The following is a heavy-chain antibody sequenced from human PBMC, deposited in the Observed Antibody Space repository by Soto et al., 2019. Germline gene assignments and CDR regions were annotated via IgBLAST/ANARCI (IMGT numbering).Heavy chain of an antibody. CDR2: MFPWTSDT. J-gene: IGHJ4*02. CDR3: VTTRDGTTYFPY. CDR1: GYAFNSFW. V-gene: IGHV5-51*01. Sequence: GESLKISCQGSGYAFNSFWIGWVRQMPGEGLEWMGLMFPWTSDTRYSPSFQGHVTISVDRSTGTGYLQWNSLKASDTAMYYCVTTRDGTTYFPYWGQGTLVTVSS. D-gene: IGHD1-7*01.